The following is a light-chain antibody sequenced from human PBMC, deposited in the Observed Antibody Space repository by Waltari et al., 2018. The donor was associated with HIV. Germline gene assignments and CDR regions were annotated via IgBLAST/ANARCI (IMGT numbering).Light chain of an antibody. V-gene: IGLV2-23*02. Sequence: QSALTQPPSVSGSPGQSVTISCTGTSSDIGSYDLVSWYQQHPGKAPKLIIFEATKRPSGVSNRFSASKSGNTASLTVSGLQAEDEADYYCCSYAGRSTFVFGGGTTLTVL. CDR1: SSDIGSYDL. J-gene: IGLJ3*02. CDR2: EAT. CDR3: CSYAGRSTFV.